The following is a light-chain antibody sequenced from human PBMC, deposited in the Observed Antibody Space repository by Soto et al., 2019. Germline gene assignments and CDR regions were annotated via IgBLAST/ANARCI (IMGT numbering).Light chain of an antibody. CDR1: SSDVGGYNY. CDR2: DVS. CDR3: SSYTISSPHVV. V-gene: IGLV2-14*01. J-gene: IGLJ2*01. Sequence: QSVLTQPASVSGSPGQSITISCTGTSSDVGGYNYVSWYQRHPGKAPKLMIYDVSNRPSGVSNRFSGSKSGNTASLTISGLQAEDEADYYCSSYTISSPHVVFGGGTQLTGL.